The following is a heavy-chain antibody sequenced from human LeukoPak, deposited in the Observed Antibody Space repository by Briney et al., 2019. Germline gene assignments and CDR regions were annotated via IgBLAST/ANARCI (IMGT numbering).Heavy chain of an antibody. CDR3: AKATGNLGN. Sequence: GGSLRLSCSASGFTFSSYAMSWVRQAPGKGLEWVSTISNSDGKTYYADSVKGRFTISRDNSKNTLYVQMNSLTAEDTAIYYCAKATGNLGNWGQGTLVTVSS. V-gene: IGHV3-23*01. CDR1: GFTFSSYA. D-gene: IGHD1-1*01. CDR2: ISNSDGKT. J-gene: IGHJ4*02.